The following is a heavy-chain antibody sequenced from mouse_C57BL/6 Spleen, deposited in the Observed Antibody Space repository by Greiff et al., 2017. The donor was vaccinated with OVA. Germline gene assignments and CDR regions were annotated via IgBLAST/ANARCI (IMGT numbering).Heavy chain of an antibody. CDR2: ISSGGDYI. D-gene: IGHD1-1*01. CDR1: GFTFSSYA. V-gene: IGHV5-9-1*02. Sequence: DVMLVESGEGLVKPGGSLKLSCAASGFTFSSYAMSWVRQTPEKRLEWVAYISSGGDYIYYADTVKGRFTISRDNARNTLYLQMSNVKSEDTAMYYCTRGDGSQYYYAKDYWGQGTSVTVSS. CDR3: TRGDGSQYYYAKDY. J-gene: IGHJ4*01.